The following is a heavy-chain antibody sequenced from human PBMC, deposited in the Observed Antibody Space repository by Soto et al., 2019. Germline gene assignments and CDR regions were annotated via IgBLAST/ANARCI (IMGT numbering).Heavy chain of an antibody. Sequence: PGGSLRLSCAASGFTFSSYGMHWVRQAPGKGLEWVAVISYDGSNKYYADSVKGRFTISRDNSKNTLYLQMNSLRAEDTAVYYCAKENSYYYGSVSYPLSSCIDLWGQGTLVTVSS. CDR3: AKENSYYYGSVSYPLSSCIDL. V-gene: IGHV3-30*18. D-gene: IGHD3-10*01. CDR1: GFTFSSYG. J-gene: IGHJ5*02. CDR2: ISYDGSNK.